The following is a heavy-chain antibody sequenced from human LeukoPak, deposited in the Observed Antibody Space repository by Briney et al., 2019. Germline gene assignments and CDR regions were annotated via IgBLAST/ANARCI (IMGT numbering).Heavy chain of an antibody. CDR1: GVTPSTYS. CDR3: ARNYGDYRGSYWYFDL. D-gene: IGHD4-17*01. V-gene: IGHV3-48*02. J-gene: IGHJ2*01. CDR2: IRRSGSGDNT. Sequence: GFLRLSCSTSGVTPSTYSMSLARPAPGEGLEGGPGIRRSGSGDNTYYADSVKGRFTISRDNAKNSLYLQMNSLRDEDTAVYYCARNYGDYRGSYWYFDLWGRGTLVTVSS.